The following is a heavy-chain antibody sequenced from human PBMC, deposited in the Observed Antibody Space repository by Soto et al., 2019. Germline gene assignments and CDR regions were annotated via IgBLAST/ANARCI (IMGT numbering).Heavy chain of an antibody. CDR2: VYWNDAK. Sequence: SGPTLVNPTQTLTLTCTFSGFSLSTSQVGVGWIRQPPGKALEWLAHVYWNDAKYYSLSLKTSLTITKDTSKNQVVLTMTTMDPVDTATYFCAPLNTRGYYFDSWGQGALVTVSS. V-gene: IGHV2-5*01. CDR1: GFSLSTSQVG. CDR3: APLNTRGYYFDS. J-gene: IGHJ4*02.